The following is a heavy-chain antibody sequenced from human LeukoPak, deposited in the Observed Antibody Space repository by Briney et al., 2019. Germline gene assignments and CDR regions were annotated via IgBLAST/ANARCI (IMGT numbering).Heavy chain of an antibody. CDR3: ARGRKWFGP. Sequence: GASVKVSCKVSGGSFSDYTITWVRQAPGQGLEWIGRVIPILGIVNYAQDFQGRVTITADKSTRTHYMELSSLRSDDTAVYYCARGRKWFGPWGQGTLVTVSS. D-gene: IGHD1-14*01. CDR1: GGSFSDYT. J-gene: IGHJ5*02. V-gene: IGHV1-69*02. CDR2: VIPILGIV.